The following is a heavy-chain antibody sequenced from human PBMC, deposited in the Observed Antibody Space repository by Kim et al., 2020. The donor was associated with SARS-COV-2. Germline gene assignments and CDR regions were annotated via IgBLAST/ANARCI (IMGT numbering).Heavy chain of an antibody. J-gene: IGHJ6*02. Sequence: RTNYTPSITSRVTISVNTSKNQFSLKLSSVTAADTAVYYCARESYYGMDVWGQGTTVTVSS. V-gene: IGHV4-59*01. CDR3: ARESYYGMDV. CDR2: RT.